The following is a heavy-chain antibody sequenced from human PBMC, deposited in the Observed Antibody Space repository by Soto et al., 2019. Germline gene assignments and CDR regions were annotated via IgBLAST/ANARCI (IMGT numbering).Heavy chain of an antibody. Sequence: QITLKESGPTLVKPTQTLTLTCTFSGFSLSTSGVGVGWIRQPPGKALEWLALIYWDDDKRYSPSLKSRLTITKDTSKNQVVLIMTNMDPMDTATYFCAHSRGMVAASSFDYWGQGTLVTVSS. CDR2: IYWDDDK. CDR1: GFSLSTSGVG. J-gene: IGHJ4*02. D-gene: IGHD2-15*01. CDR3: AHSRGMVAASSFDY. V-gene: IGHV2-5*02.